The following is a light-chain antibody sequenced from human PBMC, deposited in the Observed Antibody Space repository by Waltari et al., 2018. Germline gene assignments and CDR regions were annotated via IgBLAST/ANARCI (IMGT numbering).Light chain of an antibody. CDR2: GAS. CDR1: QRISRY. J-gene: IGKJ1*01. V-gene: IGKV3-20*01. Sequence: ILLTQSPGTLSLSPGESATLPCRASQRISRYLAWSQQKPGQAPRPLIYGASTRATGSPDRFSGSGSGTDFSLTISGLEPEDSAVYYCQHHFRLPATFGQGTKVEIK. CDR3: QHHFRLPAT.